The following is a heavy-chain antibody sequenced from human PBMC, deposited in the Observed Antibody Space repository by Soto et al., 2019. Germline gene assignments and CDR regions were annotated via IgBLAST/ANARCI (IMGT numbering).Heavy chain of an antibody. CDR2: IGGRGGHT. J-gene: IGHJ4*02. CDR3: AKGRSFLITSYDINFDY. D-gene: IGHD3-16*01. Sequence: GGSLRLSCAASGFTFTDYAMSWVRQAPGKGLECVSVIGGRGGHTYYADSVKGRFTISRDNSKNTVYLEMNSLTAEDTALYFCAKGRSFLITSYDINFDYRGLGILVTSPQ. CDR1: GFTFTDYA. V-gene: IGHV3-23*01.